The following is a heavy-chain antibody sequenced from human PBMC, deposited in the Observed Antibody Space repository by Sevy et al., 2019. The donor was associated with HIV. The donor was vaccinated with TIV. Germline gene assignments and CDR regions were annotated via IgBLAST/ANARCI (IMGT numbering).Heavy chain of an antibody. Sequence: GGSLRLSCVASGFTFDDYAMHWVRLAPGKGPEWVSGSRWNSGSIGYAESVKGRFTISRDNAKNSLYLQMNSLRVEDTALYYCAKAIGYSNGWYSWFDSWGQGTLVTVSS. V-gene: IGHV3-9*01. D-gene: IGHD6-19*01. CDR1: GFTFDDYA. CDR2: SRWNSGSI. CDR3: AKAIGYSNGWYSWFDS. J-gene: IGHJ5*01.